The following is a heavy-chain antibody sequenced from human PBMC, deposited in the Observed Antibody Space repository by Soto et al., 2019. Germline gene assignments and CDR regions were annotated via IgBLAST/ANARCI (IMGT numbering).Heavy chain of an antibody. CDR2: IIPILGIA. J-gene: IGHJ4*02. V-gene: IGHV1-69*02. Sequence: QVQLVQSGAEVKKPGSSVNVSCKASGGTFSSYTISWVRQAPGQGLEWMGRIIPILGIANYTQKFQGRVTITADKSTSTAYMELSSLGSEDTAVYYCARSIAVAGTGCDYWGQGTLVTVSS. CDR1: GGTFSSYT. D-gene: IGHD6-19*01. CDR3: ARSIAVAGTGCDY.